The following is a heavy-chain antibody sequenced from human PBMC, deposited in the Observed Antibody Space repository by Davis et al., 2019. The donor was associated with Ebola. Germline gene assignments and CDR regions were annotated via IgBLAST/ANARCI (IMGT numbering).Heavy chain of an antibody. V-gene: IGHV3-74*01. CDR1: GFTFSSYW. J-gene: IGHJ6*02. CDR3: AREVRGWGYYGMDV. Sequence: GESLKIPCAASGFTFSSYWMHWVRQAPGKGLVWVSRINSDGSSTSYADSVKGRFTISRDNAKNTLYLQMNSLRAEDTAVYYCAREVRGWGYYGMDVWGQGTTVTVSS. CDR2: INSDGSST. D-gene: IGHD3-16*01.